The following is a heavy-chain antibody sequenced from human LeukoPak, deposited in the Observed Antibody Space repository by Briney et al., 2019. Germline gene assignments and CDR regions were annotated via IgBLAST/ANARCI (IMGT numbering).Heavy chain of an antibody. D-gene: IGHD1-26*01. CDR2: IWYDGTNQ. Sequence: GGSLRLSCAASGFTFSSYGMHWVRQAPGKGLEWVTVIWYDGTNQYYADSVKGRFTISRDNSKNTLYLQMNSLRAEDTAVYYCARDPYSGSYPTYYFDYWGQGTLVTVSS. CDR1: GFTFSSYG. V-gene: IGHV3-33*01. CDR3: ARDPYSGSYPTYYFDY. J-gene: IGHJ4*02.